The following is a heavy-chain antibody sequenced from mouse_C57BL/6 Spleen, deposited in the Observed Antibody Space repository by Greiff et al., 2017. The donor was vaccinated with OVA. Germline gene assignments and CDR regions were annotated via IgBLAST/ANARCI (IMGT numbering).Heavy chain of an antibody. D-gene: IGHD2-1*01. Sequence: QVQLQQPGAELVKPGASVKLSCKASGYTFTSYWMQWVKQRPGQGLEWIGEIDPSDSYTNYNQKFKGKATLTVDTSSSTAYMQLSSLTSEDSAVYYCSRRYYGNYVDYWGQGTTLTVSS. J-gene: IGHJ2*01. CDR2: IDPSDSYT. CDR1: GYTFTSYW. V-gene: IGHV1-50*01. CDR3: SRRYYGNYVDY.